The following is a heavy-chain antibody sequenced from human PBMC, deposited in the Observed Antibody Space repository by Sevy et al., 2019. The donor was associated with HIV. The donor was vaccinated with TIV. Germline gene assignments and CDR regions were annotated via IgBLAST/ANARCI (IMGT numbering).Heavy chain of an antibody. J-gene: IGHJ4*01. CDR2: ISSSSDSSRTL. Sequence: GGSLRLSCVASGFTFSSYSMNWVRQAPGKGLEWVSYISSSSDSSRTLYYADSVKGRFSISRDNAKNSVHLQMTSLRVEDTAVYYCARTDLSGGYFDFWGHGTLVTVSS. V-gene: IGHV3-48*01. CDR1: GFTFSSYS. CDR3: ARTDLSGGYFDF. D-gene: IGHD6-19*01.